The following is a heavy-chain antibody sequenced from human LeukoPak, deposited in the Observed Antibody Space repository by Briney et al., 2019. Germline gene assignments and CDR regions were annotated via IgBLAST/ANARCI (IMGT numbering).Heavy chain of an antibody. CDR1: GYTFTSYG. D-gene: IGHD2-2*01. Sequence: ASVKVSCKASGYTFTSYGISWVRQAPGQGLEWMGWISAYNGNTNYAQRLQGRVTMTTDTSTSTAYMELRSLRSDDTAVYYCARDGPRYCSSTSCYHGFDYWGQGTLVTGSS. J-gene: IGHJ4*02. CDR3: ARDGPRYCSSTSCYHGFDY. V-gene: IGHV1-18*01. CDR2: ISAYNGNT.